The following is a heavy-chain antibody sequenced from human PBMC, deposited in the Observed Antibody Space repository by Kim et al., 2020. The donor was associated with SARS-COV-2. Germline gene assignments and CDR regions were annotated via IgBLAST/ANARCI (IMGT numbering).Heavy chain of an antibody. CDR2: ISWNSGSI. J-gene: IGHJ4*02. CDR3: AKDSLYATVTTVGGHFDY. V-gene: IGHV3-9*01. CDR1: GFTFDDYA. Sequence: GGSLRLSCAASGFTFDDYAMHWVRQAPGKGLEWVSGISWNSGSIGYADSVKGRFTISRDNAKNSLYLQMNSLRAEDTALYYCAKDSLYATVTTVGGHFDYWGQGTLVTVSS. D-gene: IGHD4-17*01.